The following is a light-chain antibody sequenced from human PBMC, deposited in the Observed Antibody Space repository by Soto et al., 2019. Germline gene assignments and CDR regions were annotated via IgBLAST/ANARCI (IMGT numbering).Light chain of an antibody. J-gene: IGKJ2*01. CDR2: SAS. CDR1: QIISTE. CDR3: QQCHNCPLT. V-gene: IGKV3-15*01. Sequence: EIVMTQSPATLSLSPGERVTLSCRASQIISTELGWYQQKPGQPPRLLIYSASTRATGVPARFTGSGSGSEFTLTISGLQSEDFAVYYCQQCHNCPLTFGQGTRLEI.